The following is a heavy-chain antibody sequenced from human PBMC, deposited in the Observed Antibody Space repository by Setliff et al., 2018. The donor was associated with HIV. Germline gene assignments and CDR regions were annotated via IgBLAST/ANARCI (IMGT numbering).Heavy chain of an antibody. CDR2: FYHSENT. Sequence: PSETLSLTCDVSGGSINSSSYDWGWVRQPPGKGLEWIGNFYHSENTYYNPSLKSRVTISADTSKNQFSLQLSSVTAADTAVYFCATLYNFWSGVDDYWGQGTLVTVSS. D-gene: IGHD3-3*01. J-gene: IGHJ4*02. CDR3: ATLYNFWSGVDDY. CDR1: GGSINSSSYD. V-gene: IGHV4-39*07.